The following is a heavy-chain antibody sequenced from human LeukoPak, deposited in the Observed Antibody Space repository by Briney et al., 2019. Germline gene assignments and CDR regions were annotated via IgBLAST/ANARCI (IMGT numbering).Heavy chain of an antibody. CDR1: GDSISSDY. J-gene: IGHJ4*02. CDR3: AGRGQRYFRD. D-gene: IGHD3-9*01. V-gene: IGHV4-4*08. Sequence: SETLSLTCTVSGDSISSDYWSWIRQPPGKGLEWIGYIYRFGNTDYNPSLMRRLNIPLGTSKKQLSLHLTSVTAADTAVYYCAGRGQRYFRDWGEGTMVTVCS. CDR2: IYRFGNT.